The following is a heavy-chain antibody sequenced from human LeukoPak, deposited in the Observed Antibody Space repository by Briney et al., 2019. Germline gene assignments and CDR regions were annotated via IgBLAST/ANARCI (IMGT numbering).Heavy chain of an antibody. D-gene: IGHD3-9*01. CDR3: ARVWPTIHPRREVKFDP. Sequence: GASVKVSCKASGGTFSSYAISWVRQAPGQGLEWMGGIIHIFGTANYAQKFQGRVTITTDESTSTTYMELSSLRSEDTAVYYCARVWPTIHPRREVKFDPWGQGTLVTVSS. CDR1: GGTFSSYA. J-gene: IGHJ5*02. CDR2: IIHIFGTA. V-gene: IGHV1-69*05.